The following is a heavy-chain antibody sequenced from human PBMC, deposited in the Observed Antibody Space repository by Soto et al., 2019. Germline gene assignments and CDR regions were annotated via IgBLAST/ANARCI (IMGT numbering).Heavy chain of an antibody. CDR3: ARGSGWVGYSYGHYYFDY. J-gene: IGHJ4*02. V-gene: IGHV1-69*13. CDR1: GYTFTSYA. Sequence: SVKVSCKASGYTFTSYAISWVRQAPEQGLEWMGGIIPIFGTANYAQKFQGRVTITADESTSTAYMELSSLRSEDTAVYYCARGSGWVGYSYGHYYFDYWGQGTLVTVSS. CDR2: IIPIFGTA. D-gene: IGHD5-18*01.